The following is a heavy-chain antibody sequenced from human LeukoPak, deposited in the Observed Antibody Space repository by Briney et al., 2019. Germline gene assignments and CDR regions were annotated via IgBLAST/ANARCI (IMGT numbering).Heavy chain of an antibody. D-gene: IGHD6-13*01. CDR2: IIPIFGTA. V-gene: IGHV1-69*05. CDR3: AKDSSYRIAAAGGIDY. CDR1: GGTFSSYA. Sequence: SVKVSCKASGGTFSSYAISWVRQAPGQGLEWMGGIIPIFGTANYAQKFQGRVTITTDESTGTAYMELSSLRSEDTAVYYCAKDSSYRIAAAGGIDYWGQGTLVTVSS. J-gene: IGHJ4*02.